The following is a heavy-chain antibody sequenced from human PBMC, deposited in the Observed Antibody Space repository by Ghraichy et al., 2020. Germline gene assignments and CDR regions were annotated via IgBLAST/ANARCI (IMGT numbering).Heavy chain of an antibody. CDR2: ITVTGSGGNT. J-gene: IGHJ4*02. CDR1: GYSFRDFA. Sequence: GGSLRLSCAASGYSFRDFAMSWVHQAPGKGLEWVSIITVTGSGGNTYYADSVKGRFTVSRDNSQNTLTLQMNNLRPEDTAAYYCAKGGGQSFGYVPHWGQGSQVTVSS. V-gene: IGHV3-23*01. CDR3: AKGGGQSFGYVPH. D-gene: IGHD3-16*01.